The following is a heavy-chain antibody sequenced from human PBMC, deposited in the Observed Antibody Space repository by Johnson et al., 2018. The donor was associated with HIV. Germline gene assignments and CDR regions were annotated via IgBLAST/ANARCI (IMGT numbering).Heavy chain of an antibody. CDR3: ARDRGGYSYGYDSDAFDI. CDR2: IGYDGSNK. CDR1: GFSFNNYA. Sequence: VESGGGVVQPGRSLRLSCGASGFSFNNYAMHWVRQAPGKGLEWVAVIGYDGSNKYYADSVRGRLTVSRDNSKNTLYLQMNSLRAEDTAVYYCARDRGGYSYGYDSDAFDIWGQGTMVTVSS. V-gene: IGHV3-30*14. D-gene: IGHD5-18*01. J-gene: IGHJ3*02.